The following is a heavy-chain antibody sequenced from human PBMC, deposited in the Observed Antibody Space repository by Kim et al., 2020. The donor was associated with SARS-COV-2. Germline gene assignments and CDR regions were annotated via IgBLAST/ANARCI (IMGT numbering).Heavy chain of an antibody. Sequence: ASVKVSCKASGYTFTRYDINWVRQATGQGLEWMGWMNPNRGNTGYAQKFQGRVTMTRNTSISTAYMEPSSLGSEDTAVYYCARAPLAVAGDWFDPWGQGTLVTVSS. CDR2: MNPNRGNT. J-gene: IGHJ5*02. CDR3: ARAPLAVAGDWFDP. V-gene: IGHV1-8*01. CDR1: GYTFTRYD. D-gene: IGHD6-19*01.